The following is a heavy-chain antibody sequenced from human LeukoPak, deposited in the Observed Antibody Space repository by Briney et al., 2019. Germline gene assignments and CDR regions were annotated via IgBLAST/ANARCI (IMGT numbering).Heavy chain of an antibody. CDR3: ARALPLFDLGKYLTDY. CDR2: FNTNTGNP. Sequence: ASVKVSCKASGYTFTSYAMNWVRQAPGQGLEWMGWFNTNTGNPTYAQGFTGRFVFSLDTSVSTAYLQISSLKAEDTAVYYCARALPLFDLGKYLTDYWGQGTLVTVSS. V-gene: IGHV7-4-1*02. J-gene: IGHJ4*02. CDR1: GYTFTSYA. D-gene: IGHD3/OR15-3a*01.